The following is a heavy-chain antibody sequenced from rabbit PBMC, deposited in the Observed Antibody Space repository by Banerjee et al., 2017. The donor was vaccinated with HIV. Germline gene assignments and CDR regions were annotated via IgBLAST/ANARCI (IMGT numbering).Heavy chain of an antibody. J-gene: IGHJ4*01. Sequence: QEHLEESGGDLVKPEGSLTLTCTASGFSFSSSYWMCWVRQAPGKGLEWIGCIYTGSSGSTDYASWAKGRFTISKTSWTTVTLQMTSLTAADTATHFCARDLAGVIGWNFNLWGPGTLVTV. CDR2: IYTGSSGST. CDR3: ARDLAGVIGWNFNL. D-gene: IGHD4-1*01. CDR1: GFSFSSSYW. V-gene: IGHV1S45*01.